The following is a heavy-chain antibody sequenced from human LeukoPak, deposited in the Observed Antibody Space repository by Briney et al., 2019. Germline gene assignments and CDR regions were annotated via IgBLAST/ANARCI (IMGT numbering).Heavy chain of an antibody. V-gene: IGHV4-59*08. J-gene: IGHJ4*02. CDR2: MYDSGST. D-gene: IGHD6-6*01. Sequence: SETLSLTCTVSGGSLSSYYWNWLRQTPGKGLEWIGYMYDSGSTKYNPSLKSRVTISVDTSKNQFFLRLTSVTAADTAVYYCARHSGRDSSCPWGQGTLVTVSS. CDR3: ARHSGRDSSCP. CDR1: GGSLSSYY.